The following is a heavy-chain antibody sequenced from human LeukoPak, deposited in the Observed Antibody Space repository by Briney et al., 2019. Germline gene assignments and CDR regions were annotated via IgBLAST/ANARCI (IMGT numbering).Heavy chain of an antibody. CDR2: IYTSGST. V-gene: IGHV4-61*02. Sequence: PSETLSLTCTFPGGSISSGSYYRSWIRQPAGKGLEWIGRIYTSGSTNYNPSLKRRVTISVDTSKNQFSLKLSSVTAADTAVYYCARVYSYGIYYYYMDVWGKGTTVTVSS. J-gene: IGHJ6*03. CDR1: GGSISSGSYY. D-gene: IGHD5-18*01. CDR3: ARVYSYGIYYYYMDV.